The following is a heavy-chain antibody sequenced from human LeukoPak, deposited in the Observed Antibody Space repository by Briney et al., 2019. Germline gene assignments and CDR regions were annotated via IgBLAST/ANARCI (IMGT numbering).Heavy chain of an antibody. CDR3: AGHHPRNTVDF. Sequence: SETLSLTCTVSGGSISSYYWSWIRQPAGKGLEWIGRIYTSGSTNYNPSLKSRVTISLDTSKNQFSLKLSPVTAADTAVYYCAGHHPRNTVDFWGQGTLVTVSS. CDR2: IYTSGST. V-gene: IGHV4-4*07. CDR1: GGSISSYY. D-gene: IGHD2-8*02. J-gene: IGHJ4*02.